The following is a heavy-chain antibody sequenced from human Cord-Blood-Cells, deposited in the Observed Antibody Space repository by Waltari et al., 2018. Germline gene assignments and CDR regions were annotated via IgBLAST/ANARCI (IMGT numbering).Heavy chain of an antibody. V-gene: IGHV1-8*03. CDR3: ARGALNCSSTSCYRYYYYMDV. CDR2: MNPNRGNT. CDR1: GYTFTSYD. J-gene: IGHJ6*03. Sequence: QVQLVQSGAEVKKPGASVKVSCKASGYTFTSYDINWVRQATGQGLEWMGWMNPNRGNTGYAQKFQGRVTITRNTSINTAYMELSSLRSEDTAVYYCARGALNCSSTSCYRYYYYMDVWGKGTTVTVSS. D-gene: IGHD2-2*02.